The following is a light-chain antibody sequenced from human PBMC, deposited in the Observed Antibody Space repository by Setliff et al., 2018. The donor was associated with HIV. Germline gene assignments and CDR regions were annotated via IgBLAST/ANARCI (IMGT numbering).Light chain of an antibody. V-gene: IGLV3-21*04. Sequence: SYELTQPPSVSVAPGKTARITCGGNNIGSKSVHWYQQKPGQAPVLVIYNDSDRPSGLPERFSGSNSGNTATLTISRVEAGDEADYYCQVWDSSSGHXXXFGAGTKVTVL. CDR1: NIGSKS. J-gene: IGLJ1*01. CDR2: NDS. CDR3: QVWDSSSGHXXX.